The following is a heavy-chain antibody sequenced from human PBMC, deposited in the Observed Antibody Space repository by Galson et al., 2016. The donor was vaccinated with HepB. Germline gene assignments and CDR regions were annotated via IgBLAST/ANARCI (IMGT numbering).Heavy chain of an antibody. CDR3: ATGYSSSYFDY. CDR1: GLTFSSYA. V-gene: IGHV3-21*01. Sequence: SLRLSCAASGLTFSSYAMNWVRQAPGKGLEWVSSISTSSNYIYYADSVKGRFTISRDNAKNSVYLQMNSLRAEDTALYYCATGYSSSYFDYWGQGTLVTVSS. D-gene: IGHD6-13*01. J-gene: IGHJ4*02. CDR2: ISTSSNYI.